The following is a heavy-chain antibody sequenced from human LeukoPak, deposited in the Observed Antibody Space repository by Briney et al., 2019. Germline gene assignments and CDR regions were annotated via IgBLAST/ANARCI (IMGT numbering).Heavy chain of an antibody. CDR1: GGTFSSYA. Sequence: GSSVKVSCEASGGTFSSYAISWVRQAPGQGLEWMGGIIPIFGTANYAQKFQGRVTITADESTSTAYMELSSLRSEDTAVYYCARGPTQQYQLLVWFDPWGQGTLVTVSS. V-gene: IGHV1-69*01. J-gene: IGHJ5*02. CDR3: ARGPTQQYQLLVWFDP. CDR2: IIPIFGTA. D-gene: IGHD2-2*01.